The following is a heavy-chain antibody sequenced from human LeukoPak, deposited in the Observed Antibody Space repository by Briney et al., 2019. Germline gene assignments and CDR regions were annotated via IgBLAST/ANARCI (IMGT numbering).Heavy chain of an antibody. CDR2: INHSGST. D-gene: IGHD3-3*01. Sequence: SETLSLTCAVYGGSFSGYYWSWIRQPPGKGLEWIGEINHSGSTNYNPSLKSRVTISVDTSKNPFSLKLSSVTAADTAMYYCARAVVTIFGVVIPTYYMDVWGKGTTVTVSS. CDR1: GGSFSGYY. CDR3: ARAVVTIFGVVIPTYYMDV. V-gene: IGHV4-34*01. J-gene: IGHJ6*03.